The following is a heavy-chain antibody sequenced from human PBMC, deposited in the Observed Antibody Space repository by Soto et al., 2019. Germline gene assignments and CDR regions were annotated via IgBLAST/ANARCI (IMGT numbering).Heavy chain of an antibody. Sequence: PSETLSLTCTVSGGSISSYYWSWIRQPPGKGLEWIGYIYYSGSTNYNPSLKSRVTISVDTSKNQFSLKLSSVTAADTAVYYRARGAQWLVPYYFDYWGQGTLVTVSS. D-gene: IGHD6-19*01. CDR2: IYYSGST. V-gene: IGHV4-59*01. CDR1: GGSISSYY. J-gene: IGHJ4*02. CDR3: ARGAQWLVPYYFDY.